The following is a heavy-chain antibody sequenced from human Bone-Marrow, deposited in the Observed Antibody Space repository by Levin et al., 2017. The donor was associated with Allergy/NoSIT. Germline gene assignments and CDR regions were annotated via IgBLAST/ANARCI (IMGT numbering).Heavy chain of an antibody. Sequence: PGGSLRLSCVASGFTFTNYAINWVRQAPGKGLEWVSVMSGRGDKTHYAAAVEGRFIISRDTSKNTLYLQMNSLRAEDTAVYYCARDLSTVTYNSWTMDVWGQGTTVTVSS. J-gene: IGHJ6*02. V-gene: IGHV3-23*01. CDR1: GFTFTNYA. CDR2: MSGRGDKT. CDR3: ARDLSTVTYNSWTMDV. D-gene: IGHD4-17*01.